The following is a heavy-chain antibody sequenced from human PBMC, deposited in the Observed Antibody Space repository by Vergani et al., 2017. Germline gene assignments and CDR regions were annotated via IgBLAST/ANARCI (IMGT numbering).Heavy chain of an antibody. CDR3: ARGPRGSLYCSSTSCYIWRFDY. CDR1: GFTFTNFA. D-gene: IGHD2-2*02. CDR2: ISYDGSNK. Sequence: VQLLESGGNLVQPGGSLRLSCAASGFTFTNFAMTWVRQAPGKGLEWVAVISYDGSNKYYADSVKGRFTISRDNSKNTLYLQMNSLRAEDTAVYYCARGPRGSLYCSSTSCYIWRFDYWGQGTLVTVSS. V-gene: IGHV3-30-3*01. J-gene: IGHJ4*02.